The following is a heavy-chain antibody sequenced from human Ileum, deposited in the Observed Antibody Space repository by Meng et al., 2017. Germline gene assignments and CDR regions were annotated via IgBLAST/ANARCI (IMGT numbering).Heavy chain of an antibody. CDR1: GYLCTRYG. D-gene: IGHD1-7*01. CDR2: ISAYSGNT. Sequence: QVRMVQAGAEVDKRGASLMVSCKASGYLCTRYGIGWVRQAPGQGLEWMGWISAYSGNTKYAQKLQGRVTMTTDTSTSTAYMELRNLRSDDTAVYYCARDTVGTTLGDYWGQGTLVTVSS. J-gene: IGHJ4*02. V-gene: IGHV1-18*01. CDR3: ARDTVGTTLGDY.